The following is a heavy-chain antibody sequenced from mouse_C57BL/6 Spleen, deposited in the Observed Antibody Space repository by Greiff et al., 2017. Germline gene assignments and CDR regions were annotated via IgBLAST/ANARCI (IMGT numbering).Heavy chain of an antibody. CDR2: IYPGSGNT. CDR3: AVLTMDY. Sequence: QVQLQQSGAELVRPGASVKLSCKASGYTFTDYYINWVKQRPGQGLEWIARIYPGSGNTYYNEKFKGKATLTAEKSSSTAYMQLSSLTSEDSAVYFCAVLTMDYWGQGTSVTVSS. J-gene: IGHJ4*01. CDR1: GYTFTDYY. V-gene: IGHV1-76*01.